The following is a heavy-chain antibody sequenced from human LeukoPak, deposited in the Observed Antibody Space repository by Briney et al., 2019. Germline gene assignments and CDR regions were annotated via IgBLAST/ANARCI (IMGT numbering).Heavy chain of an antibody. CDR2: ISGSGGST. V-gene: IGHV3-23*01. CDR3: ANPCSDGVCYPDY. J-gene: IGHJ4*02. D-gene: IGHD2-21*02. Sequence: GGSLRLSCAASGFTFSTYAVNWVRQAPGKGLEWVSTISGSGGSTYYADSVKGRFTISRDDSRNTLYLQMDSLRVEDTAVYYCANPCSDGVCYPDYWGQGTLVTVSS. CDR1: GFTFSTYA.